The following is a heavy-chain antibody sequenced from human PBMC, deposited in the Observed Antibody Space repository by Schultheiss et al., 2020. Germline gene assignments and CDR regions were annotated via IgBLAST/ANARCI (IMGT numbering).Heavy chain of an antibody. V-gene: IGHV3-30-3*01. CDR3: AKNLPDGYGYNLPGDY. CDR2: ISYDGSNK. Sequence: GGSLRLSCAASGFTFSSYAMHWVRQAPGKGLEWVAVISYDGSNKYYADSVKGRFTISRDNSKNTLYLQMNSLRAEDTAVYYCAKNLPDGYGYNLPGDYWGQGTLVTVSS. CDR1: GFTFSSYA. D-gene: IGHD5-24*01. J-gene: IGHJ4*02.